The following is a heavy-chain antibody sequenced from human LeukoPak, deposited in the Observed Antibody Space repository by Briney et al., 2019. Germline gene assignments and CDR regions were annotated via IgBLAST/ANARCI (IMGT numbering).Heavy chain of an antibody. V-gene: IGHV5-51*01. CDR1: GYRFTSYW. J-gene: IGHJ4*02. CDR2: IYPGDSDT. D-gene: IGHD6-13*01. Sequence: GESLKISCKGSGYRFTSYWIGWVRQMPGKGLEWMGIIYPGDSDTRYSPSFQGQVTISADKSISTAYLQWSSLKASDTAMYYCARVKSSSWYYFDYWGQGTLVTVSS. CDR3: ARVKSSSWYYFDY.